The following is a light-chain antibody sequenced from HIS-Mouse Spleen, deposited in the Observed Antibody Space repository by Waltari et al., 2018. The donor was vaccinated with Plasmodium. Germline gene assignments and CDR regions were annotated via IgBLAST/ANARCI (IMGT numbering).Light chain of an antibody. CDR3: YSTDSSGNHRV. Sequence: SYELTQPPSVSVSPGQTARITCSGDALPKKYAYWYQQKSGQAPVLVSYEDSKRPSVIPDRCSGARSGTMATLTISGAQVEDEADYYCYSTDSSGNHRVFGGGTKLTVL. J-gene: IGLJ3*02. CDR2: EDS. V-gene: IGLV3-10*01. CDR1: ALPKKY.